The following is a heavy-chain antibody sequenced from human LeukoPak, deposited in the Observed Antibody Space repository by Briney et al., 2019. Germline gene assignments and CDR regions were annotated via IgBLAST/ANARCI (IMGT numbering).Heavy chain of an antibody. CDR3: ARGVMTTVTFPFGY. Sequence: GSSVQVSCKASGYTFTRYYLHWLGQAPGQRLEGVGWINANSGSTNYAQKFQGRVTMTRDTSISTAYMELSRLRSDDTAVYYCARGVMTTVTFPFGYWGQGTLVTVSS. V-gene: IGHV1-2*02. CDR2: INANSGST. J-gene: IGHJ4*02. CDR1: GYTFTRYY. D-gene: IGHD4-17*01.